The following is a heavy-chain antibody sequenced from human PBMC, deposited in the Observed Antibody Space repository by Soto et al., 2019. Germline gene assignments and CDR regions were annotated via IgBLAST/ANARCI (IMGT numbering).Heavy chain of an antibody. CDR3: RVYGHYYGMDV. CDR1: GFSFGDYG. V-gene: IGHV3-49*04. D-gene: IGHD3-10*01. Sequence: GGSLKLSCKGSGFSFGDYGVTWVRQAQWKGLEWVGFIGSEAAGGTIGCGASVKGRFIMSRDESKSSAYLQMNTLKSEDTGVYYCRVYGHYYGMDVWGQGTTVTVSS. J-gene: IGHJ6*02. CDR2: IGSEAAGGTI.